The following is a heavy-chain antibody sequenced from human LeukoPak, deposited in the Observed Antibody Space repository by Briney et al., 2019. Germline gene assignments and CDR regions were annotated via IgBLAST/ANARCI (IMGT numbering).Heavy chain of an antibody. CDR3: ASGVGATSTVIDF. J-gene: IGHJ4*02. V-gene: IGHV4-39*01. CDR1: SGSISSSNYF. D-gene: IGHD1-26*01. CDR2: IYYSGST. Sequence: SETLSLTCTGSSGSISSSNYFWGWIRQPPGKGLGWIGSIYYSGSTYYNPSLKSRVTISVDTSKNQFSLKLSSVTAADTAVHYCASGVGATSTVIDFWGQGTLVTVSS.